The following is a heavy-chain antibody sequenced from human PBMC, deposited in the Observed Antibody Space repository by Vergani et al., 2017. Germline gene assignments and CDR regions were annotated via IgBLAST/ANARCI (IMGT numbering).Heavy chain of an antibody. CDR1: GYTFTSYG. Sequence: QVQLVQSGAEVKKPGASVKVSCKASGYTFTSYGISWVRQAPGQGLEWMGWISAYNGNTNYAQKLQGRVTMTTDTSTSTAYMELRILRSDDTAVYYCAREAASYSSSWNAIDYWGQGTLVTVSS. CDR3: AREAASYSSSWNAIDY. V-gene: IGHV1-18*01. D-gene: IGHD6-13*01. J-gene: IGHJ4*02. CDR2: ISAYNGNT.